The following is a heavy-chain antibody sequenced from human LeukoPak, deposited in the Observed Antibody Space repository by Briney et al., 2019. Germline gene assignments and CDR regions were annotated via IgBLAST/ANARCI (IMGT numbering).Heavy chain of an antibody. Sequence: ASVKVSCKASGYTFTRYYMHWVRQAPGQGLEWMGWIYPNSGGTNYAQKFQGRVTMTRDTSISTAYMELSRLRSDDTAVYYCARSPSDIVVVPAATNWFDPWGQGTLVTVSS. D-gene: IGHD2-2*01. CDR3: ARSPSDIVVVPAATNWFDP. J-gene: IGHJ5*02. CDR1: GYTFTRYY. CDR2: IYPNSGGT. V-gene: IGHV1-2*02.